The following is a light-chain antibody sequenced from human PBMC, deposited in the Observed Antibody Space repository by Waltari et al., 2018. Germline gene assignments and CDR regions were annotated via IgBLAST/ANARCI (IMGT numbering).Light chain of an antibody. Sequence: QSALTQPASVSGSPGQSITISCTGTSRDIGGYNYVSWYQQHPGKAPKVVIFDVSYRAPGVSNRFSGSNSGNTASLTISGLQAEDEADYYCNSYTSSHSLVFGTGTRVTVL. CDR2: DVS. J-gene: IGLJ1*01. CDR3: NSYTSSHSLV. CDR1: SRDIGGYNY. V-gene: IGLV2-14*03.